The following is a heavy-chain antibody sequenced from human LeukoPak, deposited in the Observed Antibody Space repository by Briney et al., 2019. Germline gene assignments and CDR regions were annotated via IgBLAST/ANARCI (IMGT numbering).Heavy chain of an antibody. J-gene: IGHJ3*02. CDR3: ARGWSAGGAFDI. CDR1: GGSINFASYS. Sequence: SETLSLTCTVSGGSINFASYSWTWLRQPAGKGLEWIGRIYTSGSTNYNPSLKSRVTISIDTSKHQFSLELSSVTAADTAVYYCARGWSAGGAFDIWGQGTMVTVSS. CDR2: IYTSGST. D-gene: IGHD6-19*01. V-gene: IGHV4-61*02.